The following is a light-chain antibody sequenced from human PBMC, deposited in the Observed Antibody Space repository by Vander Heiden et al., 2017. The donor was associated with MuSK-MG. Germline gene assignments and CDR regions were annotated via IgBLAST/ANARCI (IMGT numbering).Light chain of an antibody. J-gene: IGKJ4*01. V-gene: IGKV3-11*01. Sequence: EIVLTQSPATLSLSPGERATLSCRASQSVSRYLAWYQQKPGQAPRLLIYDASNRATGIPARFSGRGSGTDFTLTISSLEPEDFAVYYCQQRSKWPPLTFGGGTKVEIK. CDR2: DAS. CDR3: QQRSKWPPLT. CDR1: QSVSRY.